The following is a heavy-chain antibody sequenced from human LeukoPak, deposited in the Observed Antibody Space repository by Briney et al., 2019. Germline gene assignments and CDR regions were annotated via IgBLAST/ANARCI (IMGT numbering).Heavy chain of an antibody. CDR1: GFSVSSNY. CDR2: IYSGGST. D-gene: IGHD3-10*01. CDR3: ARGTVTMVDY. Sequence: GGSLRLSCAASGFSVSSNYMSWVRQAPGRGLEWVSVIYSGGSTYYADSVKGRFTISRDNSKNTLFLQMNSLRAGDTAVYYCARGTVTMVDYWGQGTLVTVSS. J-gene: IGHJ4*02. V-gene: IGHV3-66*01.